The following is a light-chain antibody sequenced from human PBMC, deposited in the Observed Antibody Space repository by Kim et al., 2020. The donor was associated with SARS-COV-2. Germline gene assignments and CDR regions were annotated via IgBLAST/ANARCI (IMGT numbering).Light chain of an antibody. CDR3: QQYGSSPRT. J-gene: IGKJ1*01. Sequence: SPGERPTLSCRASQSVSSSYLAWYQQKPGQAPRLLIYAASSRATGIPDRFSGSGSGTEFTLTISRLEPEDFAVYYCQQYGSSPRTFGQGTKVDIK. V-gene: IGKV3-20*01. CDR1: QSVSSSY. CDR2: AAS.